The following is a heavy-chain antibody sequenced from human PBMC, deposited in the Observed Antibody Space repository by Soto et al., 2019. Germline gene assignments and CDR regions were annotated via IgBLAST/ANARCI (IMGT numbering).Heavy chain of an antibody. D-gene: IGHD2-15*01. CDR1: GGTFSSYT. J-gene: IGHJ3*02. V-gene: IGHV1-69*02. Sequence: GASVKVSCKASGGTFSSYTISWVRQAPGQGLEWMGRIIPILGIANYAQKFQGRVTITADKSTSTAYMELSSLRSEDTAVYYCALDIVVVVAAHDAFDIWGQGTMVTVSS. CDR2: IIPILGIA. CDR3: ALDIVVVVAAHDAFDI.